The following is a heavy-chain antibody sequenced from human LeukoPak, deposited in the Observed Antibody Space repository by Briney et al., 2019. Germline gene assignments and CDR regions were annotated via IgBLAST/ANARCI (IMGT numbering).Heavy chain of an antibody. J-gene: IGHJ5*02. CDR1: GFTFSNHW. D-gene: IGHD3-3*02. V-gene: IGHV3-7*03. CDR3: AKSGSSVFWS. Sequence: PGESLRLSCAASGFTFSNHWMSWVRQAPGKGLEWVANIRGDGSKKYYVDSVKGRLTVSRDNVENSLFLQMNSLRVDDTAVYYCAKSGSSVFWSWGQGTLVTVSS. CDR2: IRGDGSKK.